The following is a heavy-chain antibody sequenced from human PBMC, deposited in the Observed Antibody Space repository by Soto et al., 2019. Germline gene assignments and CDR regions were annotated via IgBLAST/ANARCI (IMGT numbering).Heavy chain of an antibody. CDR3: GEDLRDWDSGSYSYDY. CDR1: GFTFSSYG. CDR2: IWYDGSNK. V-gene: IGHV3-33*06. J-gene: IGHJ4*02. D-gene: IGHD1-26*01. Sequence: GGSLRLSCAASGFTFSSYGMHWVRQAPGKGLGWVAVIWYDGSNKDYADSVKGRFTISRDNSKNTLYLQMNSLRAEDTAVYYCGEDLRDWDSGSYSYDYWGQGTLVTVSS.